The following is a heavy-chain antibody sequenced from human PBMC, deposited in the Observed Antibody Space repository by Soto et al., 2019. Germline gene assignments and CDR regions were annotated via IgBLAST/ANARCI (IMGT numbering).Heavy chain of an antibody. D-gene: IGHD3-10*02. J-gene: IGHJ6*02. CDR2: IYYSGST. CDR3: ARLSGEVEARGYYYYYGMDV. V-gene: IGHV4-59*01. CDR1: GGYISSYC. Sequence: SEPLSLTYTVSGGYISSYCWSWIRQPQGKGLEWIGYIYYSGSTNYNPSLKSRVTISVDTSKNQFPLKLSSVTAADTAVYYCARLSGEVEARGYYYYYGMDVWGQGTTVTVSS.